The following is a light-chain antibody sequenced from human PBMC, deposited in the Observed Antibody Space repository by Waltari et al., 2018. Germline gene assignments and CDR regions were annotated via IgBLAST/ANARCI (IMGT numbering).Light chain of an antibody. CDR1: QRVSRA. J-gene: IGKJ1*01. V-gene: IGKV3-20*01. CDR2: GAS. CDR3: QHYVRLPAT. Sequence: EIVLTQSPGSLSSSHGERVTLSCRASQRVSRALAWYQQKPGQAPMLLIFGASNRATGIPDRFSGSGSETDFSLTISRLEPEDFAVYYCQHYVRLPATFGRGTKVEIK.